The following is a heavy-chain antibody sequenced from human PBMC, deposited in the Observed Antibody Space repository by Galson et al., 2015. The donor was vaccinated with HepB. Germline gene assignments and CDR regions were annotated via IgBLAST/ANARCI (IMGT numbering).Heavy chain of an antibody. V-gene: IGHV4-34*01. D-gene: IGHD5-18*01. CDR2: INHSGST. J-gene: IGHJ4*02. CDR1: GGSFSGYY. CDR3: ARGRGRNSYGYGVDY. Sequence: SEILSLTCAVYGGSFSGYYWSWIRQPPGKGLEWIGEINHSGSTNYNPSLKSRVTISVDTSKNQFSLKLSSVTAADTAVYYCARGRGRNSYGYGVDYWGQGTLVTVSS.